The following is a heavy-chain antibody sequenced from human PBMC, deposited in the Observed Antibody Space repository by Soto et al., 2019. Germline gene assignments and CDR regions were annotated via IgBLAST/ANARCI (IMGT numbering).Heavy chain of an antibody. CDR3: ASDLPPVDS. CDR2: ISAYNGNT. CDR1: GYTFTSYY. J-gene: IGHJ4*02. Sequence: QVQLVQSGAEVKKPGASVKVSCKASGYTFTSYYISWVRQAPGQGLEWMGWISAYNGNTNYAQKLQGRVTMTTDTSTSTAYVEPRSLRSYDRAVYYCASDLPPVDSWGQGTLITVSS. V-gene: IGHV1-18*01.